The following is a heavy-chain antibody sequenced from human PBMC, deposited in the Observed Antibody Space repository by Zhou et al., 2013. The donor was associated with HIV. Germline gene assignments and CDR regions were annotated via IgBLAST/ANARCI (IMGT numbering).Heavy chain of an antibody. CDR2: MNPNSGNT. D-gene: IGHD2-15*01. Sequence: QVQLVQSGAEVKKPGSSVKVSCKASGGTFSIYAINWVRQATGQGLEWMGWMNPNSGNTGYAQKFQGRVTITGNTSISTAYMELSSLRSEDTAVYYCARGRDGSYSYYFDYWGQGTLVHRLL. CDR3: ARGRDGSYSYYFDY. J-gene: IGHJ4*02. CDR1: GGTFSIYA. V-gene: IGHV1-8*03.